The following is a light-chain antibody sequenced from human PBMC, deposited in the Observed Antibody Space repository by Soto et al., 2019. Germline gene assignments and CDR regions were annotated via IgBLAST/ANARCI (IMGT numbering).Light chain of an antibody. CDR2: EVS. V-gene: IGLV2-14*01. Sequence: QSALTQPASVSGSPGQSITISCTGTSSDVGGYNYVSWYQQHPGKAPKLMIYEVSNRPSGVSNPFSGSKSGNTASLTISGLQAEDEADYYCSSYTSSSTPVVFGGGTKVTVL. CDR3: SSYTSSSTPVV. CDR1: SSDVGGYNY. J-gene: IGLJ2*01.